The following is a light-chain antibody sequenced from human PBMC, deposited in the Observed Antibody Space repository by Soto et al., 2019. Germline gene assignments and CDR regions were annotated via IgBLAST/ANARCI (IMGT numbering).Light chain of an antibody. V-gene: IGKV1-39*01. J-gene: IGKJ1*01. CDR1: QSISSY. Sequence: DIQMTQSPSSLSASVGDRVTITCRASQSISSYLNWYQQKPGKAPKLLIYAASSLQSGVPSRFSGSGSGTDFTLTISSLQPEEFATYSCQQSYSTSWTFGQGTKGEIK. CDR2: AAS. CDR3: QQSYSTSWT.